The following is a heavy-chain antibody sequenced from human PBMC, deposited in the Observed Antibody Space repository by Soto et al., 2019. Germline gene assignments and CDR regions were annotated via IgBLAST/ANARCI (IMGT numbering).Heavy chain of an antibody. D-gene: IGHD1-7*01. CDR1: GGSITDYS. Sequence: QVQVKESGPGLVKPSETLSLTCTVSGGSITDYSWSWIRQSAGKGLEWLGRISINWNSHCHPSLRSRVTMSRETSKNQFSLNLRSVTAADTAVYYCARESGDNWTYEVDWGQGTLVTVSS. CDR3: ARESGDNWTYEVD. V-gene: IGHV4-4*07. J-gene: IGHJ4*02. CDR2: ISINWNS.